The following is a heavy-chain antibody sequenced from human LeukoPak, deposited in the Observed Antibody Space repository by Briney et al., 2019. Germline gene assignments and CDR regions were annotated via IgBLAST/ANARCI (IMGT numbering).Heavy chain of an antibody. CDR3: ARVYSSGWIAFDI. J-gene: IGHJ3*02. V-gene: IGHV4-59*01. Sequence: KPSETLSLTCTVSGGSISSYYWSWIRQPPGKGLEWIGYIYYSGSTNYNPSLKSRVTISVDTSKNQFSLKLSSVTAADTAVYYCARVYSSGWIAFDIWGQGTMVTVSS. D-gene: IGHD6-19*01. CDR1: GGSISSYY. CDR2: IYYSGST.